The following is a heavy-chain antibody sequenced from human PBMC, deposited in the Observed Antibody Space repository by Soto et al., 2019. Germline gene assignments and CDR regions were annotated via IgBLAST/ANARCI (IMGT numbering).Heavy chain of an antibody. CDR1: GFTFSSYA. D-gene: IGHD6-13*01. CDR2: ISSNGGST. CDR3: ARVPLRGAAAPYFDY. J-gene: IGHJ4*02. V-gene: IGHV3-64*01. Sequence: PGGSLRLSCAASGFTFSSYAMHWVRQAPGKGLEYVSAISSNGGSTYYANSVKGRFTISRDNSKNTLYLQMGSLRAEDMAVYYYARVPLRGAAAPYFDYWGQGTPVTVSS.